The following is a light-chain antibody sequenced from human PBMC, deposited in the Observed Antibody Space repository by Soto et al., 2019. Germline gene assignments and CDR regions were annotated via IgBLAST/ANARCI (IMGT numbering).Light chain of an antibody. V-gene: IGLV2-11*01. Sequence: QSALTQPRSVSGSPGQSVTISCTGTSSNVGGNNFVSWYQQHPGKAPKLMISDVTYRPSGVPDRFSGSKSGNTASLTFFGLLPEDEADYYCCSYAGTYINYVFGSGTKV. CDR2: DVT. J-gene: IGLJ1*01. CDR3: CSYAGTYINYV. CDR1: SSNVGGNNF.